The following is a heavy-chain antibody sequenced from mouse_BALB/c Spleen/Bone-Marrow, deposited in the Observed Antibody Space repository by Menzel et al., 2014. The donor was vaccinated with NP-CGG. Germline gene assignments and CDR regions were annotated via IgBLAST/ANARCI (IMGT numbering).Heavy chain of an antibody. CDR3: ASLTGSFDY. CDR1: GFNFTDSY. CDR2: IDPSSGNI. Sequence: EVKLQQSGPDLVKPGASVKLSCTASGFNFTDSYMHWVKQRPAQGLDWIGRIDPSSGNIHYDQKFKGKAAITADTSSNSADLQRSSLASEATAYYYCASLTGSFDYWGQGTPLTVSS. D-gene: IGHD4-1*01. J-gene: IGHJ2*01. V-gene: IGHV14-3*02.